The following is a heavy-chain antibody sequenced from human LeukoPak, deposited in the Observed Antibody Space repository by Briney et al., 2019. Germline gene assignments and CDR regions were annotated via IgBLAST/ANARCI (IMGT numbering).Heavy chain of an antibody. V-gene: IGHV4-34*01. Sequence: SETLSLTCAVYGGSFSGYYYSWIRQPPGEGLEWIGEINHSGDTNYNPSLKSRVTLSVDTSKNQFSLKLSSVTAADTAVYYCARITIFGVVTDDAFDVWGQGTMVTVSS. CDR3: ARITIFGVVTDDAFDV. CDR1: GGSFSGYY. D-gene: IGHD3-3*01. J-gene: IGHJ3*01. CDR2: INHSGDT.